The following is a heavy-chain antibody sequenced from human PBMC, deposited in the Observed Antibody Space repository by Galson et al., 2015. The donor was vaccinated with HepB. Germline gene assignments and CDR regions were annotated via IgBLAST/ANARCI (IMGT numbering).Heavy chain of an antibody. V-gene: IGHV3-15*07. CDR2: VKSKSDGRTI. D-gene: IGHD4-17*01. Sequence: SLRLSCAASGFTVSNAWMNWVRQAPGKGLEWVGRVKSKSDGRTIDYAAPVKGRFSISRDDSKNTLYLQMNSLKTEDTAVYYCSTSFVDYGSKRAGFQYYYGRDVWGLGTTVTVSS. CDR1: GFTVSNAW. J-gene: IGHJ6*02. CDR3: STSFVDYGSKRAGFQYYYGRDV.